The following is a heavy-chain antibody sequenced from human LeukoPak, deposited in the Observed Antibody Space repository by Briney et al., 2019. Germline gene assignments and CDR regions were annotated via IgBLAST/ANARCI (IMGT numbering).Heavy chain of an antibody. Sequence: GASVKVSCKASGGTFSGYAISWVRQAPGQGLEWMGGIIPIFGTANYAQKFQGRVTITADESTSTAYMELSSLRSEDTAVYYCAREGGCYTAKCYYGMDVRGQGTTVTVSS. CDR1: GGTFSGYA. D-gene: IGHD2-2*02. CDR3: AREGGCYTAKCYYGMDV. CDR2: IIPIFGTA. V-gene: IGHV1-69*13. J-gene: IGHJ6*02.